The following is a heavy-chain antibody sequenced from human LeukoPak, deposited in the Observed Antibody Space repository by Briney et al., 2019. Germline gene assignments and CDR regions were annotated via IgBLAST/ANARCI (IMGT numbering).Heavy chain of an antibody. D-gene: IGHD2/OR15-2a*01. CDR1: GGTFSSYA. Sequence: ASVKVSCKASGGTFSSYAISWVRQATGQGLEWMGWMNPNSGYTGFAQKFQGRVTMTRDTSISTAYMELSSLRSEDTAVYYCARALSKSSTHYYSYMDVWGKGTTVTVSS. CDR3: ARALSKSSTHYYSYMDV. V-gene: IGHV1-8*02. J-gene: IGHJ6*03. CDR2: MNPNSGYT.